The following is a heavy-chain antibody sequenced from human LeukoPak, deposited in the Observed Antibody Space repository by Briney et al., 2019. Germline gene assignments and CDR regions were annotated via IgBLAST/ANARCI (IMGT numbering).Heavy chain of an antibody. V-gene: IGHV4-39*01. CDR3: ARITDRTIFGEIMHGFDV. CDR2: IYYNGST. J-gene: IGHJ3*01. CDR1: GDSINNNNYY. D-gene: IGHD3-3*01. Sequence: PSETLSLTCTVSGDSINNNNYYWGWIRQPPGEGLEWIGNIYYNGSTYYSPSLKSRRTISVDPSNNQFSLKLNSVTAADTAVYYCARITDRTIFGEIMHGFDVWGQGTPVTVSS.